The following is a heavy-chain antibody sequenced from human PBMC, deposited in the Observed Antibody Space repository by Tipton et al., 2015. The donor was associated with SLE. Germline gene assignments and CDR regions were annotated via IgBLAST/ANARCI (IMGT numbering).Heavy chain of an antibody. CDR3: ARVVYCSSTSCSFYFDY. J-gene: IGHJ4*02. CDR1: GGSFSGYY. CDR2: INHSGST. V-gene: IGHV4-34*01. Sequence: TLSLTCAVYGGSFSGYYWSWIRQPPGKGLEWIGEINHSGSTNYNPSLKSRVTISVDTSKNQFSLKLSSVTAADTAVYYCARVVYCSSTSCSFYFDYWGQGTLVTAS. D-gene: IGHD2-2*01.